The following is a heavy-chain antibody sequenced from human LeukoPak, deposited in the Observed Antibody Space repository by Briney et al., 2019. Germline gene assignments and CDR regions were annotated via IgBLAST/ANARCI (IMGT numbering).Heavy chain of an antibody. Sequence: PSETLSLTCTVSGGSISSSSYYWSWIRQPPGKGLEWIGYIYYSGSTNYNPSLKSRVTISVDTSKNQFSLKLSSVTAADTAVYYCARGSIAALFDYWGQGTLVTVSS. CDR3: ARGSIAALFDY. D-gene: IGHD6-6*01. J-gene: IGHJ4*02. V-gene: IGHV4-61*01. CDR1: GGSISSSSYY. CDR2: IYYSGST.